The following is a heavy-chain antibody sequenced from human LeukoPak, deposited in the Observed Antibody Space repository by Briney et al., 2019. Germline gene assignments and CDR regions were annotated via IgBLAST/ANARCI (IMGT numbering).Heavy chain of an antibody. CDR2: ISYDGNYK. J-gene: IGHJ1*01. D-gene: IGHD6-19*01. Sequence: GGSLRLSCAASGFTFSSYAMHWVRQAPGKGLEWVTVISYDGNYKHYADSVKGRFTISRDNSKNTLYLQMNSLRAEDTAVYYCARGGKRAVTGTRSPQYFQHWGQGTLVTVSS. CDR3: ARGGKRAVTGTRSPQYFQH. CDR1: GFTFSSYA. V-gene: IGHV3-30*04.